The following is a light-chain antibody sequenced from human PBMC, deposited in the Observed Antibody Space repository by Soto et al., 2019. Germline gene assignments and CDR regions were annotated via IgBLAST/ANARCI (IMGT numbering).Light chain of an antibody. Sequence: DVQMTQSPSSLSASVGDRVTITCRASQDINSLLAWYQQKPGQAPKSLIYAASSLQTGVPSRFSGSAAGKDFPLTSSSLQPEDSATYYCQRYNVYPLTFGGGTKVEIK. V-gene: IGKV1D-16*01. CDR3: QRYNVYPLT. CDR1: QDINSL. CDR2: AAS. J-gene: IGKJ4*01.